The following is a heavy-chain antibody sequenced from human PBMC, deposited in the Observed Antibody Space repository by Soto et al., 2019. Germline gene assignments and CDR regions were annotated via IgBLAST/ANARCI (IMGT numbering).Heavy chain of an antibody. CDR3: ARDPPGIAASGAGG. J-gene: IGHJ4*02. CDR2: IYSGGNT. V-gene: IGHV3-53*01. D-gene: IGHD6-13*01. Sequence: GGSLRLSCAASGFTVSNNYMRWVRQAPGKGLEWVSLIYSGGNTHYADSVKGRFTISRDDSKNTLYLQMNSLRVEDTAVYYCARDPPGIAASGAGGWGQGTLVTVSS. CDR1: GFTVSNNY.